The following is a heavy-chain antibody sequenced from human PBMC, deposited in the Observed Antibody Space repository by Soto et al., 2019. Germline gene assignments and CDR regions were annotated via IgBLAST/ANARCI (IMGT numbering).Heavy chain of an antibody. D-gene: IGHD2-2*01. Sequence: GGSLRLSCAASGFTFSSYSMNWVRQAPGKGLEWVSSISSSSSYIYYADSVKGRFTISRDNAKNSLYLQMNSLRAEDTAVYYCARDGDCSSTSCYAGENYYYYMDVWGKGTTVTVSS. V-gene: IGHV3-21*01. CDR2: ISSSSSYI. J-gene: IGHJ6*03. CDR3: ARDGDCSSTSCYAGENYYYYMDV. CDR1: GFTFSSYS.